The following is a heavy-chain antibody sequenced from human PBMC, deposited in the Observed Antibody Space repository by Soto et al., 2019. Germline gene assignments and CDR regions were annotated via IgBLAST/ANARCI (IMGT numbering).Heavy chain of an antibody. CDR1: GGSFRGYY. CDR2: INHSGST. Sequence: SETLSLTCAVYGGSFRGYYWTWIRQPPGKGLEWIGEINHSGSTNYNPSLKSRVTISLDTSKNQFSLKLSTVTAADTAVYFCARGPSEFSVVGHYHGMDVWGQGTTVTVAS. V-gene: IGHV4-34*01. CDR3: ARGPSEFSVVGHYHGMDV. J-gene: IGHJ6*02. D-gene: IGHD2-21*01.